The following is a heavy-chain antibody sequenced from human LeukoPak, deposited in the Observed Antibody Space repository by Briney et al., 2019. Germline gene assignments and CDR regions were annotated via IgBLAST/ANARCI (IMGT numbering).Heavy chain of an antibody. Sequence: PSETLSLTCTVSGYSIRSGHYWGWIRQPPGKGLEWIGSISHSGSPYYNPSLKSRVTISVDTSKNQFSLKLSSVTAADTAVYYCAGGGVLAYCGGDCYHNDYWGQGTLVTVSS. J-gene: IGHJ4*02. CDR2: ISHSGSP. CDR1: GYSIRSGHY. CDR3: AGGGVLAYCGGDCYHNDY. V-gene: IGHV4-38-2*02. D-gene: IGHD2-21*02.